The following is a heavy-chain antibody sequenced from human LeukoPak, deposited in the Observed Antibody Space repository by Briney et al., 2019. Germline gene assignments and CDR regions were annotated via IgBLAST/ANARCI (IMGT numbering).Heavy chain of an antibody. Sequence: GGSLRLSCAASGFTFSNAWMSWVRQAPGKGPEWVGRIKSKYDGGTTDYAAPVKGRFTISRDDSKTTLYLEMNSLKTDDTAVYYCTTAGSSKGDYWGQGTLVTVSS. J-gene: IGHJ4*02. D-gene: IGHD6-13*01. CDR1: GFTFSNAW. CDR3: TTAGSSKGDY. V-gene: IGHV3-15*01. CDR2: IKSKYDGGTT.